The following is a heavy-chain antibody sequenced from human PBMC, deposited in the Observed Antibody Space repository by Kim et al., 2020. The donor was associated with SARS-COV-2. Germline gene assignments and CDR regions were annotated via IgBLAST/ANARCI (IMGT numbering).Heavy chain of an antibody. D-gene: IGHD2-2*01. V-gene: IGHV4-34*01. CDR1: GGSFSGYY. CDR2: INHSGST. J-gene: IGHJ4*02. CDR3: ARGRGGYCSSTSCPGDHYFDY. Sequence: SETLSLTCAVYGGSFSGYYWSWIRQPPGKGLEWIGEINHSGSTNYNPSLKSRVTISVDTSKNQFSLKLSSVTAADTAVYYCARGRGGYCSSTSCPGDHYFDYWGQGTLVTVSS.